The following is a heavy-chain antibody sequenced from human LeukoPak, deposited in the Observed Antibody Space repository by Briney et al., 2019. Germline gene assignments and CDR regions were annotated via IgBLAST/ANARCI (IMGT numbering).Heavy chain of an antibody. J-gene: IGHJ4*02. CDR1: GSTFSSYA. V-gene: IGHV3-23*01. D-gene: IGHD3-22*01. CDR3: AKVEGVTMIVVVIASFDY. Sequence: GSLRLSCAASGSTFSSYAMSGVRQAPGKGLEWVSAISGSGGSTYYADSVKGRFTISRDNSKNTLYLQMNSLRAEDTAVYYCAKVEGVTMIVVVIASFDYWGQGTLVTVSS. CDR2: ISGSGGST.